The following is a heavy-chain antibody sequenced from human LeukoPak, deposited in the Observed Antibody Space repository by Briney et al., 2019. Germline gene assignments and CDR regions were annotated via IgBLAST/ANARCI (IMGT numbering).Heavy chain of an antibody. CDR1: GYSFTDYW. CDR2: IYPGDSDT. V-gene: IGHV5-51*01. J-gene: IGHJ3*02. Sequence: GESLKISCKGSGYSFTDYWIGWVRQMPGKGLEWMGFIYPGDSDTRYSPSFRGQVTISADKSISTAYLQWSSLKASDTAMYYCARHLSSSPVDAFDIWGQGTMVTVSS. D-gene: IGHD6-13*01. CDR3: ARHLSSSPVDAFDI.